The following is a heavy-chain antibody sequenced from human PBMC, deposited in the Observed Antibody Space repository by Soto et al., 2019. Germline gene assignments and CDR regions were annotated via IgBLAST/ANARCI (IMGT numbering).Heavy chain of an antibody. V-gene: IGHV4-59*01. J-gene: IGHJ4*02. Sequence: QVQLQESGPGLVKPSETLSLTCTVSGGSISSYYWRWIRQHPGKGLEWIGYIYYSGSTNYNPSLKSRVTISVDTSKNQFSLKLSSVTAADTAVYYCARDGDVYCSGGSCHYFDYWGQGTLVTVSS. CDR2: IYYSGST. CDR3: ARDGDVYCSGGSCHYFDY. CDR1: GGSISSYY. D-gene: IGHD2-15*01.